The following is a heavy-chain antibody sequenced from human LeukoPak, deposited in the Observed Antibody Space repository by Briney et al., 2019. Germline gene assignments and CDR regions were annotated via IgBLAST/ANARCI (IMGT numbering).Heavy chain of an antibody. CDR1: GYSFTSYW. CDR2: IYPGESDT. J-gene: IGHJ6*03. V-gene: IGHV5-51*01. Sequence: GESLKISCKGSGYSFTSYWIGWVRQMPGKGLEWMGIIYPGESDTRYSPSFQGQVTISADQSISTAYLQWSSLKASDTAMYYCARASDNHYYYYYYMDVWGKGTTVTVSS. D-gene: IGHD1-14*01. CDR3: ARASDNHYYYYYYMDV.